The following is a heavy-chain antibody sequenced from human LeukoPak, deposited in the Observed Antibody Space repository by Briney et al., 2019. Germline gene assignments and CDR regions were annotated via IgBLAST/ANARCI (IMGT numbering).Heavy chain of an antibody. CDR1: GGSISSSSYY. J-gene: IGHJ5*02. Sequence: SETLSLTCTVSGGSISSSSYYWGWVRQPPGKGLEWIGSIYYSRSTYYNPSLKSRVTISVDTSKNQFSLKLSSVTAADTAVYYCATHIVVVPAAIYESWFDPWGQGTLVTVSS. V-gene: IGHV4-39*01. CDR2: IYYSRST. CDR3: ATHIVVVPAAIYESWFDP. D-gene: IGHD2-2*01.